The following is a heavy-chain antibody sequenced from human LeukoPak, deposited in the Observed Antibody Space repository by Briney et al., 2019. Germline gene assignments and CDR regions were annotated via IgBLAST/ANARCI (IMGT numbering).Heavy chain of an antibody. CDR3: ARGLWGRIFGAADY. D-gene: IGHD3-3*02. V-gene: IGHV4-34*01. Sequence: SETLSLTCAVYGGSFSGYYWSWIRQPPGKGLEWIGEINHSGSTNYNPSLKSRVTISVDTSKNQFSLKLSSVTAADTAVYYCARGLWGRIFGAADYWGQGTLVTVSS. CDR1: GGSFSGYY. J-gene: IGHJ4*02. CDR2: INHSGST.